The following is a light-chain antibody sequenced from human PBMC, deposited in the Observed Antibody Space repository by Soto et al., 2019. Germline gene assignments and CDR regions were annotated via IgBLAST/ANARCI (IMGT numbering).Light chain of an antibody. V-gene: IGKV3-15*01. J-gene: IGKJ4*02. CDR2: DXS. Sequence: DIVLTQSAATLSLSPGERATLSCRATQIIRSSLACYQQQYGQAPRLXSDDXSTMATGCPARLSGSGSAKEFTLPISSLHSEYFAVYYCQQYKNGPRTFGGGTKVDIK. CDR1: QIIRSS. CDR3: QQYKNGPRT.